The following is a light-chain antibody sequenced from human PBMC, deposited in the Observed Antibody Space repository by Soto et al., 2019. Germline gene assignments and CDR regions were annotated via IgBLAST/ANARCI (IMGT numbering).Light chain of an antibody. V-gene: IGLV3-21*02. CDR1: NIGVKS. CDR2: DDS. CDR3: HVWDSGSDQGI. Sequence: SYVLTQPPSVSVAPGQTARITCGGTNIGVKSVHWYQQKPGQAPVLVVYDDSARPSGIPARFSGSNSGNTATLTVSRVEGGDEADYYCHVWDSGSDQGIFGGGTKLTVL. J-gene: IGLJ2*01.